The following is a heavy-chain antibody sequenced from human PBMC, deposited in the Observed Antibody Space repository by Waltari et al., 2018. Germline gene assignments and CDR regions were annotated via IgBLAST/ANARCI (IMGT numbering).Heavy chain of an antibody. CDR1: GFNFSSYW. CDR3: ATSLDAAGND. J-gene: IGHJ4*02. V-gene: IGHV3-7*01. D-gene: IGHD5-18*01. Sequence: EVQLVESGGGLVQAGGSLRLSCAASGFNFSSYWMSWVRQALGKGLEWLANINHDGSGKFFLGSVKGRFTISRDNAKNSVYLQMNSLTGEDTAVYYCATSLDAAGNDWGQGTLVTVSS. CDR2: INHDGSGK.